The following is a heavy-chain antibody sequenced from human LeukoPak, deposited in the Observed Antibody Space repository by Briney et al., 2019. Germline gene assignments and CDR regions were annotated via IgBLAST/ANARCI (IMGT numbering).Heavy chain of an antibody. CDR3: ARESYGSGNGLGLNHDY. J-gene: IGHJ4*02. D-gene: IGHD3-10*01. V-gene: IGHV3-20*04. CDR2: ISWNSGSI. Sequence: GGSLRLSCAASGFTVSSNYMSWVRQAPGKGLEWVSGISWNSGSIGYADSVKGRFTISRDNAKNSLYLQMNSLRAEDTAMYYCARESYGSGNGLGLNHDYWGQGTLVTVSS. CDR1: GFTVSSNY.